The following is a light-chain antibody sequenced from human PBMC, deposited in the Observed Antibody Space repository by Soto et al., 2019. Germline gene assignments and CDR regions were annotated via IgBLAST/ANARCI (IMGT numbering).Light chain of an antibody. CDR1: SSDVGAYDF. V-gene: IGLV2-14*01. CDR2: DVS. CDR3: TSYTSSNTLYV. Sequence: QSVLTQPASVSGSPGQSITISCTGTSSDVGAYDFVSWYQQHPDKAPKLMIYDVSNRPSGVSDRFSGSKSGNMASLTISGLLAEDEADYYCTSYTSSNTLYVFGTGTKVTVL. J-gene: IGLJ1*01.